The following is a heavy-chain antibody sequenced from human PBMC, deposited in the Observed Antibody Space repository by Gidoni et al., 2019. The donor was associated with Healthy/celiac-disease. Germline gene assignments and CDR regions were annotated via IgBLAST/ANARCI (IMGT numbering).Heavy chain of an antibody. D-gene: IGHD3-22*01. J-gene: IGHJ3*02. V-gene: IGHV4-30-4*01. Sequence: QVQLQESGPGLVKPSQTLSLTCTVSGGSISSGDYYWSWIRPPPGKGLEWIGYIYYSGSTYYNPSLKSRVTISVDTSKNQFSLKLSSVTAADTAVYYCARGTITMIVVVPGDAFDIWGQGTMVTVSS. CDR1: GGSISSGDYY. CDR3: ARGTITMIVVVPGDAFDI. CDR2: IYYSGST.